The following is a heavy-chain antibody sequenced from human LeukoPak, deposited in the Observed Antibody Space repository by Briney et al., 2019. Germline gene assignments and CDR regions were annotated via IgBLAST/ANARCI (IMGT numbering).Heavy chain of an antibody. CDR2: IYSGGST. J-gene: IGHJ4*02. CDR3: ARDRPDTSSLEPFDY. CDR1: GFTVSSNY. D-gene: IGHD6-13*01. Sequence: GGSLRLSCAASGFTVSSNYMSWVRQAPGKGLEWVSVIYSGGSTYYADSVKGRFTISRDNSKNTVYLQMNSLRAEDTAVYYCARDRPDTSSLEPFDYRGQGTLVTVSS. V-gene: IGHV3-66*01.